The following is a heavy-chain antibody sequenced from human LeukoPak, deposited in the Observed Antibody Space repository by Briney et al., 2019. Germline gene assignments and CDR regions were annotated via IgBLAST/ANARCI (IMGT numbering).Heavy chain of an antibody. J-gene: IGHJ4*02. CDR3: ARAGWYDYVWGSYRSYGSDY. V-gene: IGHV4-34*12. D-gene: IGHD3-16*02. CDR2: IIHSGST. CDR1: GGSFSGYY. Sequence: SETLSLTCAVYGGSFSGYYWSWIRQPPGEGLEWIGEIIHSGSTNYNPSLKSRVTISVDTSKKQFSLKLSSVTAADTAVSYCARAGWYDYVWGSYRSYGSDYSGQGNLVTVSS.